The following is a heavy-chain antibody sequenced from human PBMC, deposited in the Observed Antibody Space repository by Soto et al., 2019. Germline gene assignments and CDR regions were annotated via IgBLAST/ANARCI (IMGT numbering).Heavy chain of an antibody. CDR3: ARASLYCTNGVCSTTEVDY. D-gene: IGHD2-8*01. CDR2: IIPIFGTA. Sequence: QVQLVQSGAEVKKPGSSVKVSCKASGGTFSSYAISWVRQAPGQGLEWMGGIIPIFGTANYAQKFQGRVTITADESTSTAYMELSSLRSEDTAVYYCARASLYCTNGVCSTTEVDYWGQGNLVTVSS. V-gene: IGHV1-69*01. J-gene: IGHJ4*02. CDR1: GGTFSSYA.